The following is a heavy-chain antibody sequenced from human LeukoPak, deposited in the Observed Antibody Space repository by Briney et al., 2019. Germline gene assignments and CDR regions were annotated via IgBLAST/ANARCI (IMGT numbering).Heavy chain of an antibody. D-gene: IGHD6-19*01. J-gene: IGHJ2*01. V-gene: IGHV4-39*07. CDR3: ARISRGSSGWSNWYFDL. CDR1: GGSISSSSYY. CDR2: IYYSGST. Sequence: SETLSLTGTVSGGSISSSSYYWGWIRQPPGKGLEWIGSIYYSGSTYYNPSLKSRVTISVDTSKNQFSLKLSSVTAADTAVYYCARISRGSSGWSNWYFDLWGRGTLVTVSS.